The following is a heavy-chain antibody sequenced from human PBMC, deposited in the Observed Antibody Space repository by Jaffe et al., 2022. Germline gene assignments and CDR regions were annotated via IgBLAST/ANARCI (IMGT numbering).Heavy chain of an antibody. D-gene: IGHD4-17*01. J-gene: IGHJ4*02. Sequence: QVTLRESGPALVKPTQTLTLTCTFSGFSLSTSGMCVSWVRQPPGKALEWLALIDWDDDKYYSTSLKTRLTISKDTSKNQVVLTMTNMDPVDTATYYCARCPYGDYVDYFDYWGQGTLVTVSS. CDR1: GFSLSTSGMC. V-gene: IGHV2-70*20. CDR2: IDWDDDK. CDR3: ARCPYGDYVDYFDY.